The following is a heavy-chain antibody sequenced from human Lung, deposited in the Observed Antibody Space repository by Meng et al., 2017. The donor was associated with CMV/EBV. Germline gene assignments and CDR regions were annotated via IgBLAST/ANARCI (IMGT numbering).Heavy chain of an antibody. J-gene: IGHJ4*02. D-gene: IGHD2-2*02. Sequence: CATSGFIASSNHMSWVRQAPGKGLEWVSVIYSGDNTYYAHSVKGRFTISRDNSKNTLYLQMNSLRAEDTAVYYCASTLQRCHTCNDYWVQGTLVTVSS. CDR1: GFIASSNH. CDR2: IYSGDNT. V-gene: IGHV3-53*01. CDR3: ASTLQRCHTCNDY.